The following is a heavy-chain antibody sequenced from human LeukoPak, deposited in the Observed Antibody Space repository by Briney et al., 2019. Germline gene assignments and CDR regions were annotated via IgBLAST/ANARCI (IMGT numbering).Heavy chain of an antibody. Sequence: PGRSLRLSCAASGFTFSSYWMSWVRQAPGKGLEWVANIKQDGSEKYYVDSVKGRFTISRDNAKNSLYLQMNSLRAEDTAVYYCARDPVYYDFWSGYRPLYAFDIWGQGTTVTVSS. CDR3: ARDPVYYDFWSGYRPLYAFDI. CDR1: GFTFSSYW. CDR2: IKQDGSEK. J-gene: IGHJ3*02. D-gene: IGHD3-3*01. V-gene: IGHV3-7*01.